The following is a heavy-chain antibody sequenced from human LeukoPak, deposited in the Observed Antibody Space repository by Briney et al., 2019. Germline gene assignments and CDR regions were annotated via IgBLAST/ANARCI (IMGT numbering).Heavy chain of an antibody. D-gene: IGHD3-10*01. J-gene: IGHJ4*02. CDR1: GYSISSGYY. CDR2: IYYSGST. V-gene: IGHV4-59*08. CDR3: ARHLVYGSGTQPYFDY. Sequence: SETLSLTCAVSGYSISSGYYWSWIRQPPGKGLEWIAYIYYSGSTNYNPSLKSRVTISVDTSKNQFSLKLYSVTAADTAVYYCARHLVYGSGTQPYFDYWGQGTLVTVSS.